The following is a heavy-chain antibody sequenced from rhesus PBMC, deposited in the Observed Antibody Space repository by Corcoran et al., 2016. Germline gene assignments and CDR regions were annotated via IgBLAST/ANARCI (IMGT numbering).Heavy chain of an antibody. V-gene: IGHV4-99*01. CDR2: ISGSSGST. CDR1: GYSLSSGYY. D-gene: IGHD2-39*01. CDR3: ARTPGNRFDV. Sequence: QVQLQESGPAAVKPSETLSLTCAVSGYSLSSGYYSGWIRPPPGKGREYIGYISGSSGSTYYNPSLKSRVTISKDTSKNQFSLKLSSVTAADTAVYYCARTPGNRFDVWGPGVLVTVSS. J-gene: IGHJ5-1*01.